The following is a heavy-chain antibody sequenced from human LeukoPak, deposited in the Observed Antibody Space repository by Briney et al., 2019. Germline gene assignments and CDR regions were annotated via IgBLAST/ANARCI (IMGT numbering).Heavy chain of an antibody. J-gene: IGHJ3*02. CDR2: ISSSSSYI. CDR1: GFTFSSYS. V-gene: IGHV3-21*01. CDR3: ARDSKRWLPNPDAFDI. Sequence: PGGSLRLSCAASGFTFSSYSMNLVRQAPGKGLEWVSSISSSSSYIYYADSVKGRFTISRDNAKNSLYLQMNSLRAEDTAVYYCARDSKRWLPNPDAFDIWGQGTMVTVSS. D-gene: IGHD5-12*01.